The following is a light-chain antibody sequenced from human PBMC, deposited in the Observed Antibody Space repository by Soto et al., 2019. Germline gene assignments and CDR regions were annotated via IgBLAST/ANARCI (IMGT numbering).Light chain of an antibody. CDR2: EVS. CDR1: SSDVGSYNF. J-gene: IGLJ1*01. V-gene: IGLV2-14*01. Sequence: LTQPASVSGSPGQSITISCTGTSSDVGSYNFVSWYQQLPGKAPKLMIYEVSNRPSGVSNRFSGSKSGNTASLTISGLQAEDEADYYCSSYTTSSNYVFGSGTKVTVL. CDR3: SSYTTSSNYV.